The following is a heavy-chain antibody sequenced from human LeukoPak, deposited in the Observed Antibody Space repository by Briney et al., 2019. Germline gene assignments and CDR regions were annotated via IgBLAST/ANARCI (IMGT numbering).Heavy chain of an antibody. CDR2: IRFDGTNK. J-gene: IGHJ4*02. CDR1: GFTFSNYA. CDR3: ARSAYCSGGDCYSKTFDY. D-gene: IGHD2-15*01. Sequence: PGGSLRLSCAASGFTFSNYAMHWVRQAPGKELEWVALIRFDGTNKYYADSVRGRFTISRDNSKNTLSLQMSSLRAEDTAVYYCARSAYCSGGDCYSKTFDYWGQGTLVTVSS. V-gene: IGHV3-30*02.